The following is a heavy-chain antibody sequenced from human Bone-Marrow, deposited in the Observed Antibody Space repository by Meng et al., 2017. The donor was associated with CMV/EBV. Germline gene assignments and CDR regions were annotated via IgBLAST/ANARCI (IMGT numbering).Heavy chain of an antibody. J-gene: IGHJ3*02. CDR2: ISGSGGST. CDR1: GFTFSSYA. CDR3: AKGQQLVQRAFDI. D-gene: IGHD6-13*01. Sequence: GESLKISCAASGFTFSSYAMSWVRQAPGKGLEWVSAISGSGGSTYYADSVKGRFTISRDNSKNTLYLQMNSLRAEDTAVYYCAKGQQLVQRAFDIWGQGTMFTVSS. V-gene: IGHV3-23*01.